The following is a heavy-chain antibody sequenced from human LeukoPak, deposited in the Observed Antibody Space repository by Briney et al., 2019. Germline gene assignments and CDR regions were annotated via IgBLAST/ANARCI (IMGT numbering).Heavy chain of an antibody. D-gene: IGHD2-2*01. CDR2: INHSGST. J-gene: IGHJ4*02. CDR1: GGSISNTNW. CDR3: ARQYCSSTSCLFDY. Sequence: PSGTLSLTCGVSGGSISNTNWWSWVRQPPGKGLEWIGEINHSGSTNYNPSLKSRVTISVDTSKNQFSLKLSSLTAADTAVYYCARQYCSSTSCLFDYWGQGTLVTVSS. V-gene: IGHV4-4*02.